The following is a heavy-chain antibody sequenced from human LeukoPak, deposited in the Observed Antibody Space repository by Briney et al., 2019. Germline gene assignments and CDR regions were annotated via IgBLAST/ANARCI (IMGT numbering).Heavy chain of an antibody. J-gene: IGHJ4*02. CDR2: MNPNSGNT. CDR1: GYTFTSYD. Sequence: ASVNVSCKASGYTFTSYDINWVRQATGQGLEWMGWMNPNSGNTGYAQKFQGRVTITRNTSISAAYMGLSSLRSEDTAAYYCARGRIAARLLFDYWGQGTLVTVSS. CDR3: ARGRIAARLLFDY. V-gene: IGHV1-8*03. D-gene: IGHD6-6*01.